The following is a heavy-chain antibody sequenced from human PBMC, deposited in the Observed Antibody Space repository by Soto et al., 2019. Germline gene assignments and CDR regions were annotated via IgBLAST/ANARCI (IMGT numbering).Heavy chain of an antibody. J-gene: IGHJ4*02. CDR3: ARDPNCRGGSCYSLTPFDY. CDR1: GYTFTSYG. Sequence: QVPLVQSGAEVKKPGASVKVSCKASGYTFTSYGISWVRQAPGQGLEWMGWISAYNGNTNYAQKLQGRVTMTTDTSTSTAYMELRSLRSDDTAVYYCARDPNCRGGSCYSLTPFDYWGQGTLVTVSS. CDR2: ISAYNGNT. V-gene: IGHV1-18*01. D-gene: IGHD2-15*01.